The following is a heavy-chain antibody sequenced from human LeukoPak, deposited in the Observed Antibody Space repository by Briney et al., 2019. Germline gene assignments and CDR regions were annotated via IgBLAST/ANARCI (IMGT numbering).Heavy chain of an antibody. CDR1: GFTFSSYG. J-gene: IGHJ4*02. D-gene: IGHD3-3*01. CDR2: IRYDGSNK. V-gene: IGHV3-30*02. CDR3: AKAGDFWSGYSIDY. Sequence: GGSLRLSCAASGFTFSSYGMHWVRQAPGKGLEWVAFIRYDGSNKYYADSVKGRFTISRDNSKNTLYLQMNSLRAEDTAVYYCAKAGDFWSGYSIDYWGQGTLVTVSS.